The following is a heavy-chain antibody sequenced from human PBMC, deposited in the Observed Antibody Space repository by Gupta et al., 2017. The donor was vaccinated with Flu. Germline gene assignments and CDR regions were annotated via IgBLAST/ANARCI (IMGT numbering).Heavy chain of an antibody. J-gene: IGHJ4*02. V-gene: IGHV3-72*01. CDR1: GFTLSDPY. CDR3: VKPPHTGSYHFDC. CDR2: SRNKAKSYTT. D-gene: IGHD3-16*01. Sequence: DVQVAESGGGLVQPGGSLRLSCAVSGFTLSDPYIDWVRQAPGKGLEWVGRSRNKAKSYTTDYAASVKGRFTISRDVSENSLYLQMNSLKTEDTAFYYCVKPPHTGSYHFDCWGQGTLVTVSS.